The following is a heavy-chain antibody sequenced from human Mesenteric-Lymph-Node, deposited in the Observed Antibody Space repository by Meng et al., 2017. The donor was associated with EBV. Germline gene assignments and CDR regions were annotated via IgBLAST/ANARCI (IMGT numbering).Heavy chain of an antibody. CDR3: ARVEVGITSGDY. D-gene: IGHD2-21*01. CDR2: INAYNGDT. V-gene: IGHV1-18*01. J-gene: IGHJ4*02. CDR1: GYTFTNNC. Sequence: QAQLVQSGGEGKKPGGAVKVSCKASGYTFTNNCSTWVRQAPGQGLEWMGWINAYNGDTNYAQTLQGRVTMTTDTSTSTAYMELRSLRSDDTAVYYCARVEVGITSGDYWGQGTLVTASS.